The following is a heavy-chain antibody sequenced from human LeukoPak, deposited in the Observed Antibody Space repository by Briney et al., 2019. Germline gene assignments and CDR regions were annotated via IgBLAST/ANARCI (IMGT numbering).Heavy chain of an antibody. J-gene: IGHJ4*02. V-gene: IGHV3-48*03. Sequence: GGPLRLSCAASVFTFSSYEMNWVPQAPGKGLEWVSYISSSCRTFYYAGSVKGRFTISRDNGKNSLYLQMNSLRVEDTAVYYCARDSRGSSWFFDYWGQGALVTVSS. D-gene: IGHD6-13*01. CDR2: ISSSCRTF. CDR3: ARDSRGSSWFFDY. CDR1: VFTFSSYE.